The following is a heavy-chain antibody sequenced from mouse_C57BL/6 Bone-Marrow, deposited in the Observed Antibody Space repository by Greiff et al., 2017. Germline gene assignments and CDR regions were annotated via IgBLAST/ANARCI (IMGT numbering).Heavy chain of an antibody. CDR3: ARWDYYGYADY. CDR1: GYTFTSYW. Sequence: QVQLQQPGAELVKPGASVKLSCKASGYTFTSYWMQWVKQRPGQGLEWIGEIDPSDSYTNYNQKFKGKATLTVDTSSSTAYMQLSSLTSEDSAVYYCARWDYYGYADYWGQGTTLTVSS. D-gene: IGHD1-2*01. V-gene: IGHV1-50*01. CDR2: IDPSDSYT. J-gene: IGHJ2*01.